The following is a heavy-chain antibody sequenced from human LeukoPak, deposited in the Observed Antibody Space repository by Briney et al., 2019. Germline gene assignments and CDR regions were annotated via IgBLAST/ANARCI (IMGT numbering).Heavy chain of an antibody. CDR2: ISSSSSTI. Sequence: PGGSLRLSCAASGFTFSSYSMNWVRQAPGKGLEWVSYISSSSSTIYYADSVKGRFTISRDNAKNSLYLQMNSLRAEDTAVYYCARVYGDYSTGNFDYRGQGTLVTVSS. D-gene: IGHD4-17*01. CDR1: GFTFSSYS. V-gene: IGHV3-48*01. J-gene: IGHJ4*02. CDR3: ARVYGDYSTGNFDY.